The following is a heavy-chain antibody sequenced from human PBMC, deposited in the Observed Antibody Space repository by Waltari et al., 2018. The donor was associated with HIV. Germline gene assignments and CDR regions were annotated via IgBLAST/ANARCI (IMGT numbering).Heavy chain of an antibody. CDR2: IYRTGTT. Sequence: QVRLQESGPGLVKPSETLSLTCSVSASSINSRYYWGWIRQAPGKGLEWIGSIYRTGTTYYNPSLKSRVIISLNMSRNQFSLKLTSVTAADTAVYYCARDQDYYDSSGYTCYAFDPWGQGTMVIVSS. D-gene: IGHD3-22*01. CDR1: ASSINSRYY. V-gene: IGHV4-38-2*02. J-gene: IGHJ3*01. CDR3: ARDQDYYDSSGYTCYAFDP.